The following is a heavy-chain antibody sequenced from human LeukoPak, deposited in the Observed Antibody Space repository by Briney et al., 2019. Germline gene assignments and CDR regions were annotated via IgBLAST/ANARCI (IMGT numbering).Heavy chain of an antibody. D-gene: IGHD5-18*01. CDR2: ISATDSRP. Sequence: PGGSLRLSCAASGFTFSIYAMSWVRQAPGKGLEWVSAISATDSRPYYADSVKGRFIISRDNSKSTLYLQLNGLRGEDTAIYYCAKDLSYGFDYWGQGTLVTVSS. CDR3: AKDLSYGFDY. J-gene: IGHJ4*02. V-gene: IGHV3-23*01. CDR1: GFTFSIYA.